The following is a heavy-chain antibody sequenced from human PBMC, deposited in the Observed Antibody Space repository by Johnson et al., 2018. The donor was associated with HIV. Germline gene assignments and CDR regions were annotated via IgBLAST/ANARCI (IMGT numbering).Heavy chain of an antibody. CDR3: AKVNGDYKTDAFDI. Sequence: QEQLVESGGDVVQPGRSLRLSCAASGFTFSSYGIHWVRQAPGKGLEWVAVISYDGSNKYYADSVKGRLTISRDNSKNTLYLQMNSLRAEDTAVYYCAKVNGDYKTDAFDIWGQGTMVTVSS. J-gene: IGHJ3*02. D-gene: IGHD4-17*01. CDR1: GFTFSSYG. CDR2: ISYDGSNK. V-gene: IGHV3-30*18.